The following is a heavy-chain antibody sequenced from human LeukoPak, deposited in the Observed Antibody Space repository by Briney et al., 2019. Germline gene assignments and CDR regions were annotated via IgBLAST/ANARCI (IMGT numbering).Heavy chain of an antibody. J-gene: IGHJ4*02. CDR1: GFTVSSHY. V-gene: IGHV3-53*01. D-gene: IGHD6-19*01. CDR2: IYSGGST. Sequence: GGSLRLSCEASGFTVSSHYMTWVRQVPGKGLEWVSAIYSGGSTYYADSVKGRFTISRDNSKNTVYLQMNSLRAEDTAVYHCAILDSSGWYCFDYWGQGTLVTVSS. CDR3: AILDSSGWYCFDY.